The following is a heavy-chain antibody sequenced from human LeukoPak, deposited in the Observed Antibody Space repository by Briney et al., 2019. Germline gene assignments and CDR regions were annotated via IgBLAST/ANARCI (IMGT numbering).Heavy chain of an antibody. D-gene: IGHD3-9*01. CDR1: GFTFSSYW. V-gene: IGHV3-7*01. CDR2: IKQDGSEK. J-gene: IGHJ5*02. CDR3: ARVGDYDILTGSPEGLFDP. Sequence: GGSLRLSCAASGFTFSSYWMSWVRQAPGKGLEWVANIKQDGSEKYCVDSVKGRFTISRDNAKNSLYLQMNSLRAEDTAVYYCARVGDYDILTGSPEGLFDPWGQGTLVTVSS.